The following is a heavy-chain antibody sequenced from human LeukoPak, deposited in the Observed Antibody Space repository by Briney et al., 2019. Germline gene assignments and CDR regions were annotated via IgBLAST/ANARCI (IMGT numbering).Heavy chain of an antibody. CDR3: ATDRKVGTWDPRFNY. V-gene: IGHV3-7*01. J-gene: IGHJ4*02. Sequence: SGGSLRLSCSASGFTLSDYWMMWVRQAPGKGLEWVGNIRQDDSEKNYVDSVKGRFIISRDNAKSSLYLQMNSLRAEDTAIYYCATDRKVGTWDPRFNYWGQGTLVTVSS. D-gene: IGHD4-23*01. CDR2: IRQDDSEK. CDR1: GFTLSDYW.